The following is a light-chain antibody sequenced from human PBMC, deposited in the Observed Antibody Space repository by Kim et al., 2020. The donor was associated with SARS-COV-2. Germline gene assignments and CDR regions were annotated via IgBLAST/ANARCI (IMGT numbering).Light chain of an antibody. V-gene: IGKV1-33*01. Sequence: DIQMTQSPSSLSASVGDRVTITCQASQDINNYLNWYQQKPGKAPKHLIYDTSNLEAGVPSRFSGGGSGSYFTFTISSLQPEDIATYYCQQYDPSIPITFGQGTRLEIK. CDR1: QDINNY. CDR2: DTS. CDR3: QQYDPSIPIT. J-gene: IGKJ5*01.